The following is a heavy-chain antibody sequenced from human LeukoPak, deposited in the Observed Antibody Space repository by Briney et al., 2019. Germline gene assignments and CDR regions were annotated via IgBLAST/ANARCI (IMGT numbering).Heavy chain of an antibody. Sequence: GSLRLSCAASGFTFRNYGTHWVRQAPGKGLEWIGSISHSGSTYYNPSLKSRVTISVDTSKNQFSLKLSSVTAADTAVYYCARRGIAAAGGYYYYMDVWGKGTTVTISS. CDR1: GFTFRNYG. V-gene: IGHV4-38-2*01. D-gene: IGHD6-13*01. CDR3: ARRGIAAAGGYYYYMDV. J-gene: IGHJ6*03. CDR2: ISHSGST.